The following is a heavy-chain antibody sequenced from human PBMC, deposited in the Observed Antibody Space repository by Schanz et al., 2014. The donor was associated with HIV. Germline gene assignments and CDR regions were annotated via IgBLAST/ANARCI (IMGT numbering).Heavy chain of an antibody. CDR3: ARHPRPYSSSWYEYYFDY. J-gene: IGHJ4*02. D-gene: IGHD6-13*01. Sequence: QEQVVESGGGVVQPGRSLRLVCAASGFTFSSYAMHWVRQAPGTGLEWVAVIWYDATNEYYADSVKGRFTISRDNSKNTLYLQMNSLRAEDTAVYYCARHPRPYSSSWYEYYFDYWGQGTLVTVSS. V-gene: IGHV3-33*01. CDR1: GFTFSSYA. CDR2: IWYDATNE.